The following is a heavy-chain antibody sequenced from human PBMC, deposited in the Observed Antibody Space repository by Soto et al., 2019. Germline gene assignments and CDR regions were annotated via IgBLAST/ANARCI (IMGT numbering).Heavy chain of an antibody. CDR3: AKDVVNGGNRVRVLADYYYYYMDV. D-gene: IGHD3-10*01. CDR2: ISGSGGST. V-gene: IGHV3-23*01. J-gene: IGHJ6*03. Sequence: EVQLLESGGGLVQPGGSLRLSCAASGFTFSSYAMSWVRQAPGKGLDWVSAISGSGGSTYYADSVKGRFTLSIDNAKNTQYLQMNSLRAEDTAVYYFAKDVVNGGNRVRVLADYYYYYMDVWGKGTTVTVSS. CDR1: GFTFSSYA.